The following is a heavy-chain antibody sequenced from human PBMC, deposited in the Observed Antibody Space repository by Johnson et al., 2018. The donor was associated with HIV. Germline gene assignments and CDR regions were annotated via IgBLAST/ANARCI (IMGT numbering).Heavy chain of an antibody. Sequence: VQLVESGGGLVKPGGSLRISCAASGLTFRSNDMHWVRQATGKGLEWVSAIGTAGDTYYPGSVKGRFTISRENAKNSLYLQMNSLRAEDTAVYYCARAGYGGNYAFDIWGQGTMVTVSS. CDR2: IGTAGDT. J-gene: IGHJ3*02. CDR1: GLTFRSND. V-gene: IGHV3-13*01. D-gene: IGHD4-23*01. CDR3: ARAGYGGNYAFDI.